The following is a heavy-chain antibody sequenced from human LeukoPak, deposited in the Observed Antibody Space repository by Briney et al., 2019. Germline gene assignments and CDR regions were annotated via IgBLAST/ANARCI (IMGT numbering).Heavy chain of an antibody. CDR1: GGSISSYY. J-gene: IGHJ5*02. Sequence: SETLSHTCTVSGGSISSYYWSWIRQPAGKGLEWIGRIYTSGSTNYNPSLKSRVTMSVDTSKNQFSLKLSSVTAADTAVYYCARDGVVPAAITPYNWFDPWGQGTLVTVSS. D-gene: IGHD2-2*01. CDR2: IYTSGST. CDR3: ARDGVVPAAITPYNWFDP. V-gene: IGHV4-4*07.